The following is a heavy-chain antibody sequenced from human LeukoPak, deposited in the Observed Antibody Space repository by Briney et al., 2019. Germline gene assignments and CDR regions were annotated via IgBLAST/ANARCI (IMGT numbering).Heavy chain of an antibody. Sequence: GGSLRLSCAASGFTFSSYAMSWVRQAPGKGLEWVSSISSSSSYIYYADSVKGRFTISRDNAKNSLYLQMNSLRAEDTAVYYCASALSPYYRDSDYWGQGTLVTVSS. V-gene: IGHV3-21*01. CDR3: ASALSPYYRDSDY. D-gene: IGHD1-26*01. J-gene: IGHJ4*02. CDR2: ISSSSSYI. CDR1: GFTFSSYA.